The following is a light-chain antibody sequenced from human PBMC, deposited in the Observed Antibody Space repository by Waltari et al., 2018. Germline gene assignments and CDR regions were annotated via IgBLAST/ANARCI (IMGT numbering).Light chain of an antibody. V-gene: IGLV2-14*01. CDR3: SSYTSSSTLV. CDR1: SSDVGGYNY. Sequence: QSALTQPASMSGSPGQSITISCTGTSSDVGGYNYVPWYQQHPGKAPKLIIYEVSNRPSGDSNRFSGSKSGDTASLTISGLQAEDEADYYCSSYTSSSTLVFGGGTKLTVL. CDR2: EVS. J-gene: IGLJ2*01.